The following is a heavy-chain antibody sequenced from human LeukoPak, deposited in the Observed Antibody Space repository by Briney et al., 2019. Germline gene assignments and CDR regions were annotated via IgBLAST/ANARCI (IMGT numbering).Heavy chain of an antibody. J-gene: IGHJ4*02. CDR1: GYTFTSYD. D-gene: IGHD4-23*01. CDR3: ARDYGGKVDY. V-gene: IGHV1-8*01. CDR2: MNPNSGNT. Sequence: ASVKVSCKASGYTFTSYDINWVRQATGQGLEWMGWMNPNSGNTGYAQKLQGRVTMTTDTSTSTAYMELRSLRSDDTAVYYCARDYGGKVDYWGQGTLVTVSS.